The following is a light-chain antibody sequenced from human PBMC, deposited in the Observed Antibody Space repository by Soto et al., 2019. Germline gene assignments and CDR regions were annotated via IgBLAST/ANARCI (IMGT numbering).Light chain of an antibody. V-gene: IGKV3-20*01. CDR1: QSVSSSD. J-gene: IGKJ2*01. CDR2: RAS. Sequence: EIVLTQSPATLFFSPGERATLSCRASQSVSSSDLAWYQQKPGQAPSLLIYRASSMAAGIPGRFSGSGSGTDFTLTISTLEPEALAVYYCQQYGSSPRTVGQGTNLEIK. CDR3: QQYGSSPRT.